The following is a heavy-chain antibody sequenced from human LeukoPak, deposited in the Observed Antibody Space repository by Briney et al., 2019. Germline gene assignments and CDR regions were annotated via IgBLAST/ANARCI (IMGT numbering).Heavy chain of an antibody. V-gene: IGHV4-39*07. J-gene: IGHJ4*02. D-gene: IGHD4-11*01. CDR1: GGSISSGSYY. Sequence: KPSETLSLTCTVSGGSISSGSYYWSWIRQPAGKGLEWIGSIYYSGSTYYNPSLKSRVTISVDTSKNQFSLKLSSVTAADTAVYYCARGYSDFRVEGRYFHSWGQGTLVTVSS. CDR3: ARGYSDFRVEGRYFHS. CDR2: IYYSGST.